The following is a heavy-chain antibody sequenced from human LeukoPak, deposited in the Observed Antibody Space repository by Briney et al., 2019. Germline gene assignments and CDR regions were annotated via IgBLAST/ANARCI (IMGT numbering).Heavy chain of an antibody. CDR1: GYTFTSFD. D-gene: IGHD5-18*01. CDR3: ATPTTRGPSYVYVSLLN. J-gene: IGHJ4*02. Sequence: GASVKVSCKASGYTFTSFDINWVRQATGQGPEWMGWMNPSSGDTGYAQKFQGRVTFTRDTSTNTAYMELSSLTSEDTAVYYCATPTTRGPSYVYVSLLNWGQGTLVTASS. V-gene: IGHV1-8*03. CDR2: MNPSSGDT.